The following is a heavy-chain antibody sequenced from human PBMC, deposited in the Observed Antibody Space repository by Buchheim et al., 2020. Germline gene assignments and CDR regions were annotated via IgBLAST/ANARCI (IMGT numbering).Heavy chain of an antibody. Sequence: EVQLVESGGGLVQPGGSLRLSCAASGFTVSSNYMSWVRQAPGKGLEWVSVIYSGGSTYYADSVKGRFTISSHNSKNTLYLQMNSLRAEDTAVYYCARDSTGHYYYYGMDVWGQGTT. J-gene: IGHJ6*02. CDR2: IYSGGST. CDR3: ARDSTGHYYYYGMDV. V-gene: IGHV3-53*04. D-gene: IGHD1-1*01. CDR1: GFTVSSNY.